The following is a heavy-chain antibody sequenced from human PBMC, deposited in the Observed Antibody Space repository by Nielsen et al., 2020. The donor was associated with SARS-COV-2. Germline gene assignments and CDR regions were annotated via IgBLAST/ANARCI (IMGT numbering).Heavy chain of an antibody. D-gene: IGHD3-22*01. J-gene: IGHJ4*02. Sequence: SETLSLTCAVYGGSFSGYYWSWIRQPPGKGLEWIGEINHSGSTNYNPSLKSRVTISVDTSKNQFSLKLSSVTAADTAVYYCARVRDDSSGYFLLDYWGQGTLVTVSS. CDR1: GGSFSGYY. CDR2: INHSGST. V-gene: IGHV4-34*01. CDR3: ARVRDDSSGYFLLDY.